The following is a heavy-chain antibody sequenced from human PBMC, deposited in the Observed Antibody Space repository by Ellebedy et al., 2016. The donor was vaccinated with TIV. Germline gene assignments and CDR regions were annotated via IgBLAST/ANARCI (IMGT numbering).Heavy chain of an antibody. CDR3: ATSLVGAPVLGADY. Sequence: GGSLRLSXAASGFTFSICGMQWVRQAPDKGLEWVAFIQYDGSNKYYVDSVKDRFTISRDNYHSILYLQMNSLRVEDSAVYYCATSLVGAPVLGADYWGRGTLVTVSS. D-gene: IGHD1-26*01. CDR1: GFTFSICG. J-gene: IGHJ4*02. CDR2: IQYDGSNK. V-gene: IGHV3-30*02.